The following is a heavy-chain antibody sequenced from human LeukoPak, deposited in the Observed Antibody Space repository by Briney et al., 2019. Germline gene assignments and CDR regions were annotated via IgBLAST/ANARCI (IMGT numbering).Heavy chain of an antibody. CDR2: ISSGSSTI. D-gene: IGHD6-13*01. Sequence: GGSLRLSCAASGFIFSSYAMNWVRQAPGKGLEWVSYISSGSSTIYYADSVKGRFTISRDNAKNSLYLQMNSLRVEDTAVYYCARDLQLEQQLILSTVDYWGQGTLLTVSS. J-gene: IGHJ4*02. V-gene: IGHV3-48*04. CDR1: GFIFSSYA. CDR3: ARDLQLEQQLILSTVDY.